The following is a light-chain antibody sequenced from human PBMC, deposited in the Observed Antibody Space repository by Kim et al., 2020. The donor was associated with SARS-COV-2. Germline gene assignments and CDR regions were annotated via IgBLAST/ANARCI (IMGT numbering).Light chain of an antibody. J-gene: IGKJ2*01. V-gene: IGKV1-12*01. CDR3: QQSNTFLYT. CDR2: ATS. Sequence: SAAVGDRVTITCRASQGISSWLAWYQQKPGKAPKLLIYATSSLQSGVPSRFSGSGSGTEFTLTISSLQPEDSATYYCQQSNTFLYTFGQGTKLEI. CDR1: QGISSW.